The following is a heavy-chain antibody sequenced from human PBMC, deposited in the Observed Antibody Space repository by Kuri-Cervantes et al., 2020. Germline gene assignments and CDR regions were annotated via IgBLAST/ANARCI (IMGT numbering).Heavy chain of an antibody. D-gene: IGHD7-27*01. CDR1: GFTVSSDY. CDR2: IYSGGST. J-gene: IGHJ6*02. Sequence: GGSLRLSCAASGFTVSSDYMSWVRQAPGEGLEWVSVIYSGGSTYYADSVKGRFTISRDNSKNTLYLQMNSLRAEDTAVYYCARGRLGTYYYYYGMDVWGQGTTVTVSS. V-gene: IGHV3-53*01. CDR3: ARGRLGTYYYYYGMDV.